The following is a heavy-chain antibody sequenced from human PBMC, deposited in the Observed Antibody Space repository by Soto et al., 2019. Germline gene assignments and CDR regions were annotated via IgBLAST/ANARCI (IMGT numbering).Heavy chain of an antibody. V-gene: IGHV3-23*01. J-gene: IGHJ4*02. Sequence: GGSLRLSCAASGFTFSSYAMSWVRQAPGKRLECVSTISGSGGTTYYADSVKGRLTISRDNSKNTLYLQMNSLRAEDTAVYYCAKVRSTTIFGVVSLFDYWGQGTLVTVSS. D-gene: IGHD3-3*01. CDR1: GFTFSSYA. CDR3: AKVRSTTIFGVVSLFDY. CDR2: ISGSGGTT.